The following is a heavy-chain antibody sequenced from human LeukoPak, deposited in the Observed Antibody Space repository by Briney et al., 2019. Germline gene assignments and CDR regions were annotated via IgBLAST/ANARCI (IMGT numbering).Heavy chain of an antibody. Sequence: SETLSLTCTVSGGSISSYYWSWIRQPPGKGPEWIGYIYYSGSTNYNPSLKSRVTISVDTSKNQFSLKLSSVTAADTAVYYCARVSLSSGCLSNWGQGTLVTVSS. CDR2: IYYSGST. CDR1: GGSISSYY. CDR3: ARVSLSSGCLSN. J-gene: IGHJ4*02. V-gene: IGHV4-59*01. D-gene: IGHD6-19*01.